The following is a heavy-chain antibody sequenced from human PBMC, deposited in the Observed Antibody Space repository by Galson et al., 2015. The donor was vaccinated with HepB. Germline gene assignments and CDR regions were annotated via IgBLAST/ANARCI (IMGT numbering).Heavy chain of an antibody. D-gene: IGHD3-9*01. Sequence: QSGAEVKKPGESLRISCKGSGYSFTSYWISWVRQMPGKGLEWMGRIDPSDSYTNYSPSFQGHVTISADKSISTAYLQWSSLKASDTAMYYCARLRHYDILTGPSHHLYYFDYWGQGTLVTVSS. CDR1: GYSFTSYW. CDR2: IDPSDSYT. V-gene: IGHV5-10-1*01. J-gene: IGHJ4*02. CDR3: ARLRHYDILTGPSHHLYYFDY.